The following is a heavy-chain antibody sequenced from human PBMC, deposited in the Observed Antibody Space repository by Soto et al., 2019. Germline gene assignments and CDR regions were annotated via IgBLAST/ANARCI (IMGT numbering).Heavy chain of an antibody. Sequence: QVHLVQSGAEVKKPGASVKVSCQASGYAFTTYGITWVRQAPGQGLEWRGWISAHNGNPNYAQKLQGRVTVTRDTSTSTAYMELRSVRSDDTAVYYCARGRYGDYWGQGALVTVSS. CDR1: GYAFTTYG. D-gene: IGHD1-1*01. J-gene: IGHJ4*02. CDR2: ISAHNGNP. V-gene: IGHV1-18*01. CDR3: ARGRYGDY.